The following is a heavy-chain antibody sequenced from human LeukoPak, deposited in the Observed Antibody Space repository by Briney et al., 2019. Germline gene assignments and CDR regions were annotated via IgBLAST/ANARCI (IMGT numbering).Heavy chain of an antibody. CDR1: GYTFTSYD. D-gene: IGHD1-26*01. V-gene: IGHV1-8*01. CDR2: MNTNSGNT. CDR3: ARGRRVWRWGSYDFDY. J-gene: IGHJ4*02. Sequence: ASVKVSCKPSGYTFTSYDINWVRQATGQGLGWMGWMNTNSGNTGYAQKFQGRVTMTRNTSISTAYMELSSLRSEDTAVYYCARGRRVWRWGSYDFDYWGQGTLVTVSS.